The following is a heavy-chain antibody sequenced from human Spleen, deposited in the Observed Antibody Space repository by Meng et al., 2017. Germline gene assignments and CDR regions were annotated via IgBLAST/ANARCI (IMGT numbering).Heavy chain of an antibody. CDR2: TYYRSKWSK. D-gene: IGHD3-16*01. CDR3: ARVGAGGVLDF. J-gene: IGHJ4*02. Sequence: QVQLQQSGPGLVKPSQTLSLPCAVSGDSVSSKSAAWHWIRQSPSRGLEWLGRTYYRSKWSKDYAVSVKSRITVNPDTSKNQFSLQLNSVTPEDTAVYYCARVGAGGVLDFWGQGTLVTVSS. V-gene: IGHV6-1*01. CDR1: GDSVSSKSAA.